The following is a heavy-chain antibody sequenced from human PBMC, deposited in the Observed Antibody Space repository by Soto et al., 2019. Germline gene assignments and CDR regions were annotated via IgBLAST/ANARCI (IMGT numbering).Heavy chain of an antibody. V-gene: IGHV3-23*01. Sequence: GGSLRLSCAASGFTFRSYAMNWVRQAPGEGLEWVSAVSASGGTTYYADPVKGRFTISRDNSKNTLYLQMNSVRAEDTAVYYCAKDPALTTTLGYFDYWGQGNLVTVSS. CDR1: GFTFRSYA. CDR2: VSASGGTT. J-gene: IGHJ4*02. CDR3: AKDPALTTTLGYFDY. D-gene: IGHD4-4*01.